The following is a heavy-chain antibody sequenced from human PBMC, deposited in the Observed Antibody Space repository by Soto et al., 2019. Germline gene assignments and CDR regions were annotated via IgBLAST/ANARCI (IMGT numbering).Heavy chain of an antibody. J-gene: IGHJ6*02. CDR2: IIPIFGTA. CDR3: ARLGDDSSGYSLYYYYGMDV. CDR1: GGTFSSYA. V-gene: IGHV1-69*01. Sequence: QVQLVQSGAEVKKPGSSVKVSCKASGGTFSSYAISWVRQAPGQGLEWMGGIIPIFGTANYAQKFQGRVTITADESTSTAYMELSSLRSEDTAVYYCARLGDDSSGYSLYYYYGMDVWGQGTTVTVSS. D-gene: IGHD3-22*01.